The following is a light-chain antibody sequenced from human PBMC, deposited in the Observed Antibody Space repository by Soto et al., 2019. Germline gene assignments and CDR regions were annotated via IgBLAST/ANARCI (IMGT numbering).Light chain of an antibody. CDR1: QSISNN. CDR2: GAS. V-gene: IGKV3-15*01. Sequence: IVMTQSPATLSLSPGEKATLSCRASQSISNNFAWFQQKPGQVPRLLIYGASNRATGVSARFSGSGSGTEFTLTISCLQSEDFATYYCQQYYSYPWTFGQGTKVDIK. CDR3: QQYYSYPWT. J-gene: IGKJ1*01.